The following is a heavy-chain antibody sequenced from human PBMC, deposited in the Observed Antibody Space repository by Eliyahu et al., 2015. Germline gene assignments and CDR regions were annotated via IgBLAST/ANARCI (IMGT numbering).Heavy chain of an antibody. Sequence: QVQLQESGPGLVKPSQTLSLTCTVSGGSISSDSYYWXWIRQPAGKGLEWIGRIYTRGNTNYNPSLKSRVTISVDTSKNQFSLKLSSVTAADTAVYYCARGGAAVGFDYWGQGTLVTVSS. CDR3: ARGGAAVGFDY. D-gene: IGHD6-13*01. V-gene: IGHV4-61*02. CDR2: IYTRGNT. CDR1: GGSISSDSYY. J-gene: IGHJ4*02.